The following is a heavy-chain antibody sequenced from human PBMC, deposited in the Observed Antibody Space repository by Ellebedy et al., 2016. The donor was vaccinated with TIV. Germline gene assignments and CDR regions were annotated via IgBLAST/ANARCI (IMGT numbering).Heavy chain of an antibody. CDR1: GGTFSSYA. J-gene: IGHJ6*02. Sequence: AASVKVSCKASGGTFSSYAISWVRQAPGQGLEWMGGIIPIFGTANYAQKFQGRVTITADESTSTAYMELSSLRSEDTAVYYCAGPPRGDIAAAGQNKIMDVWGQGTTVTVSS. D-gene: IGHD6-13*01. V-gene: IGHV1-69*13. CDR3: AGPPRGDIAAAGQNKIMDV. CDR2: IIPIFGTA.